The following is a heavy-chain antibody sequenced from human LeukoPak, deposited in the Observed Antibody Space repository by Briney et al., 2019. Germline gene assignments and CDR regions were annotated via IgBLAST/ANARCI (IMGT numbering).Heavy chain of an antibody. CDR3: ATYRGRGSPFDF. J-gene: IGHJ4*02. V-gene: IGHV3-23*01. CDR1: GFTFSTSA. Sequence: GGSLRLSCAASGFTFSTSAMSWVRQTPGKGLEWVSGITSGGDSIKYADSVRGRFTISRDNSKNTVYLQMSNLRADDTAVYYCATYRGRGSPFDFWGQGTQVTVSS. CDR2: ITSGGDSI. D-gene: IGHD2-15*01.